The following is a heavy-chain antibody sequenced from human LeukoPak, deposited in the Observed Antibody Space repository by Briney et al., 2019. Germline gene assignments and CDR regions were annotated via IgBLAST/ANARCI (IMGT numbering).Heavy chain of an antibody. J-gene: IGHJ4*02. Sequence: PGRSLRLSCAASGFTFDDYAMHWVRQAPGKGLKWVSGISWNSGSIGYADSVKGRFTISRDNAKNSLYLQMNSLRAEDTALYYCAKDSIAARPLDYWGQGTLVTVSS. CDR2: ISWNSGSI. V-gene: IGHV3-9*01. CDR1: GFTFDDYA. D-gene: IGHD6-6*01. CDR3: AKDSIAARPLDY.